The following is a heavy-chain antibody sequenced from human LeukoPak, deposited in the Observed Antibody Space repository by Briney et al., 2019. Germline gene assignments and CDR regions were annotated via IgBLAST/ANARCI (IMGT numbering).Heavy chain of an antibody. J-gene: IGHJ4*02. Sequence: GGSLRLSCAASGFTFSDYYMSWIRQAPGKGLEWVSYIRSNGSTIYYADSAKGRFTISRDNAKNSLSLQMQSLRAEDTAVYYCARDEGELPACWGQGTLVTVSS. D-gene: IGHD1-26*01. CDR2: IRSNGSTI. CDR3: ARDEGELPAC. CDR1: GFTFSDYY. V-gene: IGHV3-11*04.